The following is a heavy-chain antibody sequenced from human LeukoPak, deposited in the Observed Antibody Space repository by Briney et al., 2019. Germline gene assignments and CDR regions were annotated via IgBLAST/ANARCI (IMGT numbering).Heavy chain of an antibody. Sequence: GGSLRLSCAASGFTVSSNYMSWVRQAPGKGLEWVSVIYSGGSTYYADSVKGRFTISRDNSKNTLYLQMNSLRAEDTAVYYCARAETPPYYGSGSYYFDYWGQGTLVTVSS. CDR3: ARAETPPYYGSGSYYFDY. D-gene: IGHD3-10*01. V-gene: IGHV3-66*01. CDR1: GFTVSSNY. CDR2: IYSGGST. J-gene: IGHJ4*02.